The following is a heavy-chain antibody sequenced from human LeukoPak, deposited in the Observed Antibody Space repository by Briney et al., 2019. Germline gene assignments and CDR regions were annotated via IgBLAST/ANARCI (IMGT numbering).Heavy chain of an antibody. J-gene: IGHJ4*02. V-gene: IGHV3-30-3*01. CDR2: ISYDGSNK. CDR1: GFTFSSYA. D-gene: IGHD3-3*01. Sequence: PGRSLRLSCAASGFTFSSYAMHWVRQAPGKGLEWVAVISYDGSNKYYADSVKGRFTISRDNSKNTLYLQMNSLRAEDTAVYYCAREGDNYYDFWSGYSHDYWGQGTLVTVSS. CDR3: AREGDNYYDFWSGYSHDY.